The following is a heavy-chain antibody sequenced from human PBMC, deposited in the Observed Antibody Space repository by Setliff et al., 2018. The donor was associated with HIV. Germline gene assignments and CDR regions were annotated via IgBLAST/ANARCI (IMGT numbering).Heavy chain of an antibody. CDR3: ASVTIFGVVFDY. CDR2: IYYSGTT. D-gene: IGHD3-3*01. CDR1: GGSISSGSYY. J-gene: IGHJ4*02. Sequence: LSLTCTVSGGSISSGSYYWGWIRQPPGKGLEWIGYIYYSGTTYYNPSLKSRVTVSVDTSKNQFSLKLSSVTAADTAVYYCASVTIFGVVFDYWGQGTLVTVSS. V-gene: IGHV4-31*02.